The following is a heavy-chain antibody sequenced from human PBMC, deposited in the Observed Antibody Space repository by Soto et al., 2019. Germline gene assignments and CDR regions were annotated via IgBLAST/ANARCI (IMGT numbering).Heavy chain of an antibody. Sequence: QVQLVESGGGVVQPGRSLRLSCAASGFTFSSYAMHWVSQAPGKGLEWVAVISYDGSNKYYADSVKGRFTISRDNSKNTLYLQMNSLRAEDTAVYYCARSITGSYYYYYGMDVWGQGTTVTVSS. CDR3: ARSITGSYYYYYGMDV. V-gene: IGHV3-30-3*01. CDR1: GFTFSSYA. CDR2: ISYDGSNK. D-gene: IGHD1-20*01. J-gene: IGHJ6*02.